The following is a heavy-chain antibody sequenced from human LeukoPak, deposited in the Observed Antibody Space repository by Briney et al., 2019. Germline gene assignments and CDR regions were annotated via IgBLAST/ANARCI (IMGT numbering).Heavy chain of an antibody. CDR1: GYSFTSYW. D-gene: IGHD2-15*01. Sequence: GESLKISCKGSGYSFTSYWIGWVRQMPGKGLEWMGIIYPGDSDTRYSPSFQGQVTMPVDKSISTAYVLWSSLKASDTAMYYCARGGRLSSDGSWTWFDPWGQGTLVTVSS. J-gene: IGHJ5*02. CDR3: ARGGRLSSDGSWTWFDP. V-gene: IGHV5-51*01. CDR2: IYPGDSDT.